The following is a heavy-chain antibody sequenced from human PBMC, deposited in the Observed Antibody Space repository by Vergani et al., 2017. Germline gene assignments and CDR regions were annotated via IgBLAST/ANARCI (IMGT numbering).Heavy chain of an antibody. CDR3: ATDLRKQQLNYYYGMDV. J-gene: IGHJ6*02. D-gene: IGHD6-13*01. Sequence: QVQLVQSGAEVKKPGSSVKVSCKASGGTFSSYAISWVRQAPGKGLEWMGGFDPEDGETIYAQKFQGRVTMTEDTSTDTAYMELSSLRSEDTAVYYCATDLRKQQLNYYYGMDVWGQGTTVTVSS. CDR1: GGTFSSYA. CDR2: FDPEDGET. V-gene: IGHV1-24*01.